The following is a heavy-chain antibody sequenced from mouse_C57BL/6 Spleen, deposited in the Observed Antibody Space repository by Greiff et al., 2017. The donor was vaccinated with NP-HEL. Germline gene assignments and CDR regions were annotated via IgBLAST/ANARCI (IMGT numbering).Heavy chain of an antibody. CDR1: GYAFSSSW. V-gene: IGHV1-82*01. D-gene: IGHD4-1*01. Sequence: VQVVESGPELVKPGASVKISCKASGYAFSSSWMNWVKQRPGKGLEWIGRIYPGDGDTNYNGKFKGKATLTADKSSSTAYMQLSSLTSEDSAVYFCATGRDSLDYWGQGTTLTVSS. J-gene: IGHJ2*01. CDR3: ATGRDSLDY. CDR2: IYPGDGDT.